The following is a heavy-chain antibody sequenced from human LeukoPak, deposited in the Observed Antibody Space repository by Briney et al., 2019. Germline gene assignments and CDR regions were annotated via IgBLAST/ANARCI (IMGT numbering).Heavy chain of an antibody. CDR2: IYSGGST. V-gene: IGHV3-66*01. CDR3: ARVDYYGSGSYYVDY. J-gene: IGHJ4*02. CDR1: GFTVSSNY. D-gene: IGHD3-10*01. Sequence: GGSLRLSCAASGFTVSSNYMSWVRQAPGKGLEWVSVIYSGGSTYYADSVKGRFTISRDNSKNTLYLQMNSLRAEDTAVYYCARVDYYGSGSYYVDYRGQGTLVTVSS.